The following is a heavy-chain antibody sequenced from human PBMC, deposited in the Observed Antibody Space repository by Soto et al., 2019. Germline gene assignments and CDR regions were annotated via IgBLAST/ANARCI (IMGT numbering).Heavy chain of an antibody. V-gene: IGHV4-59*08. CDR3: VRQGIGNLHGLVDV. D-gene: IGHD1-1*01. CDR2: VYSTGGT. Sequence: QVQLQQSGPGLVKPSETLSLTCSVSSGPSSSHNWGWIRQPPGRGLEWIGYVYSTGGTSYNPSLTRRVTLSAAPSTNHISLTLTSVTAADTAVYYCVRQGIGNLHGLVDVWGQGTTVRVSS. CDR1: SGPSSSHN. J-gene: IGHJ6*02.